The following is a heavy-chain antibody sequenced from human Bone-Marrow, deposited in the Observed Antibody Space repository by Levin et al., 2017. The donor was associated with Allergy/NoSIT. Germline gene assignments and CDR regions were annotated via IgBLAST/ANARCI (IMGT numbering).Heavy chain of an antibody. CDR2: VFYSGTT. V-gene: IGHV4-30-4*01. CDR3: VRGYSYGSPYSSGYYFFDT. J-gene: IGHJ4*02. CDR1: GGFSIRSSDHW. D-gene: IGHD5-18*01. Sequence: PSETLSLTCTVSGGFSIRSSDHWWSWVRQSPGGGLEWIGYVFYSGTTYYNPSLKSRVAMSEDTSRNQFSLRLWSVTTADTALYYCVRGYSYGSPYSSGYYFFDTWGQGILITVSS.